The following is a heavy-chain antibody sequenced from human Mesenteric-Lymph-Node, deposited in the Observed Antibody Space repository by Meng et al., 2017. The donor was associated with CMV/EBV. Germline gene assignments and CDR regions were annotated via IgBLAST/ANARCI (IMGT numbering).Heavy chain of an antibody. J-gene: IGHJ6*02. CDR3: ARDAAAPASYNYYYYGMDV. D-gene: IGHD2-2*01. CDR1: GFTFEDYG. CDR2: INGNGGST. V-gene: IGHV3-20*04. Sequence: ETLSLTCAASGFTFEDYGMSWVRQVPGKGLEWVSGINGNGGSTGYVDSVKGRFTIFRDNAKNSLYLQMNSLRAEDTALYYCARDAAAPASYNYYYYGMDVWGQGTTVTVSS.